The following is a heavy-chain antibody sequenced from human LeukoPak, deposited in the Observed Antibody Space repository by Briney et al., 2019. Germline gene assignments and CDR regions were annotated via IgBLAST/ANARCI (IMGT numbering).Heavy chain of an antibody. J-gene: IGHJ4*02. V-gene: IGHV1-69*05. CDR2: IIPIFGTA. CDR3: ARVTIAAAGQPFDY. D-gene: IGHD6-13*01. Sequence: SVKVSCKASGGTFSSYAISWVRQAPGQGLEWMGRIIPIFGTANYAQKFQGRVTITTDESTSTAYMELSSLRSEDTAVYYCARVTIAAAGQPFDYWGQGTLVTVSS. CDR1: GGTFSSYA.